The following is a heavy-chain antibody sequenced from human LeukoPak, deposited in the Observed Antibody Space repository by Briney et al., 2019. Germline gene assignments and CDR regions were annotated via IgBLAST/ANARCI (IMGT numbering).Heavy chain of an antibody. CDR1: GYTFTGYY. CDR2: INPNSGGT. Sequence: ASVKVSCKASGYTFTGYYMHWVRQAPGQGLEWMGWINPNSGGTNYAQKFQGRVTMTRDTSISTAYMELSRLRSDDTAVYYCARDSSPGYYYGSGSHVWGYWGQGTLVSVSS. V-gene: IGHV1-2*02. J-gene: IGHJ4*02. D-gene: IGHD3-10*01. CDR3: ARDSSPGYYYGSGSHVWGY.